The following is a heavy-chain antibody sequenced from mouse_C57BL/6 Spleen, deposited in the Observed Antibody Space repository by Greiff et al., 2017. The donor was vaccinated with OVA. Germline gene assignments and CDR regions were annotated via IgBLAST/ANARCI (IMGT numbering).Heavy chain of an antibody. CDR1: GYAFSSSW. D-gene: IGHD1-1*01. CDR3: ARSGSSYAMDY. CDR2: IYPGDGDT. Sequence: QVQLKQSGPELVKPGASVKISCKASGYAFSSSWMNWVKQRPGKGLEWIGRIYPGDGDTNYNGKFKGKATLTADKSSSTAYLQLSSLTYEDSAVYFCARSGSSYAMDYWGQGTSVTVSS. J-gene: IGHJ4*01. V-gene: IGHV1-82*01.